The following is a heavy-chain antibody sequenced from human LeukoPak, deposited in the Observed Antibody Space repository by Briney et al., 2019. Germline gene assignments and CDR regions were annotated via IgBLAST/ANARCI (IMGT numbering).Heavy chain of an antibody. Sequence: SETLSLTCAVYGGSFSGYFWTWIRQPPGKGLEWIGEINHSGSTNYNPSLKSRVTMSVDMSKSQFSLNLGSVTAADTAVYYCARERLLTLPGPSLGYDYWGQGTLVTVSS. D-gene: IGHD4-23*01. CDR1: GGSFSGYF. J-gene: IGHJ4*02. CDR3: ARERLLTLPGPSLGYDY. V-gene: IGHV4-34*01. CDR2: INHSGST.